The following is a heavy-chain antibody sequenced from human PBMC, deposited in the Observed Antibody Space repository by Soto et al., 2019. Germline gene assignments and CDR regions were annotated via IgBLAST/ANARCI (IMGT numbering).Heavy chain of an antibody. CDR3: ARGAGSRTSPGMDV. CDR2: IIPIFGTA. Sequence: GASVKVSCKASGGTFSSYAISWVRQAPGQGLEWMGGIIPIFGTANYAQKFQGRVTITADESTSTAYMELSSLRSEDTAVYYCARGAGSRTSPGMDVWGQGTTVTVSS. V-gene: IGHV1-69*13. CDR1: GGTFSSYA. J-gene: IGHJ6*02. D-gene: IGHD1-26*01.